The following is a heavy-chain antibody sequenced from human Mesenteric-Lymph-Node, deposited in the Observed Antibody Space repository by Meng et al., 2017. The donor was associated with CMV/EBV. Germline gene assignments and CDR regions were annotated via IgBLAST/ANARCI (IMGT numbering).Heavy chain of an antibody. Sequence: ASVKVSCKASGYTFTSHHITWVRQAPGQGLEWMGRIGAYNGNTNYAQQLQGRVTLTTDTSTSTAYMELRSLRSDDTAVYYCVRVRQWLPHDALDIWGQGTMVTVSS. CDR2: IGAYNGNT. V-gene: IGHV1-18*01. CDR3: VRVRQWLPHDALDI. D-gene: IGHD6-19*01. J-gene: IGHJ3*02. CDR1: GYTFTSHH.